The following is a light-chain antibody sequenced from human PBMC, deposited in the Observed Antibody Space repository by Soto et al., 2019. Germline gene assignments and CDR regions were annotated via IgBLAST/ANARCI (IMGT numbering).Light chain of an antibody. CDR1: QSSSSY. CDR3: QQTYSSPIT. J-gene: IGKJ5*01. CDR2: AAS. V-gene: IGKV1-39*01. Sequence: DTQMNQSPSSLSASVGDSIAITCRASQSSSSYLNWYQQKPGKAPKLLISAASIWQSGVPSRFSGSGSGTDFTLTISNLQPEDFAGYYCQQTYSSPITFGQGTRLEIK.